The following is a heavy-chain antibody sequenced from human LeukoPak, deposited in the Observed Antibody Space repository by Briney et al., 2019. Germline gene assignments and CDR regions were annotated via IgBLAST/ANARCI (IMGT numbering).Heavy chain of an antibody. J-gene: IGHJ6*02. Sequence: SETLSLTCTVSGGSISSSSYYWGWIRQPPGKGLEWIGSIYYSGSTYYNPSLKSRVTISVDTSKNQFSLKLSSVTAADTAVYYCASLCRDLGNCSSTRNYGMDVWGQGTTVTVSS. CDR2: IYYSGST. CDR1: GGSISSSSYY. V-gene: IGHV4-39*01. CDR3: ASLCRDLGNCSSTRNYGMDV. D-gene: IGHD2-2*01.